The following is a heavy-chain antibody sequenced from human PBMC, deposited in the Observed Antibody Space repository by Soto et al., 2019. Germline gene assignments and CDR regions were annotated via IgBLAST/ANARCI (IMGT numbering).Heavy chain of an antibody. CDR2: IIPISGTT. CDR1: GGTFSSYA. Sequence: QVQLVQSGAEVKKPGSSVKVSCKASGGTFSSYAISWVRQAPGQGLEWMGGIIPISGTTNYEQKFEGRVTMTADESTSKAYMELSSLISEDSAVYYCARSQGSSTSLEIYYYYYYGMDVWGQGAKVTGYS. V-gene: IGHV1-69*01. CDR3: ARSQGSSTSLEIYYYYYYGMDV. J-gene: IGHJ6*02. D-gene: IGHD2-2*01.